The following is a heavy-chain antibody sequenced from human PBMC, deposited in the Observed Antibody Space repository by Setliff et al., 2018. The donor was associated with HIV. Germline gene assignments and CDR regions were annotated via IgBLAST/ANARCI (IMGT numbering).Heavy chain of an antibody. CDR3: ARDPHYYDSSGYYWDY. V-gene: IGHV3-33*01. CDR1: GFTFSSYG. D-gene: IGHD3-22*01. Sequence: PGGSLRLSCGASGFTFSSYGMHWVRQVPGKGLEVVGVIWYDGSNKYYADSVRGRFIISRDNSKSTVFLHMNSLRAEDTAVYYCARDPHYYDSSGYYWDYWGQGALVTVSS. J-gene: IGHJ4*02. CDR2: IWYDGSNK.